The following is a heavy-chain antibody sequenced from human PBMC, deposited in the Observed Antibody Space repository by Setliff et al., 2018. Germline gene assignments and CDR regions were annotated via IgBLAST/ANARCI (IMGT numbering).Heavy chain of an antibody. D-gene: IGHD3-10*01. CDR2: IKEDGTXX. CDR1: GFALSSSW. V-gene: IGHV3-7*01. J-gene: IGHJ6*03. CDR3: ARDATRFKMYRGIKIRFYHIDV. Sequence: PGESLRLSCGVTGFALSSSWMSWVRQAPGKGLEWVANIKEDGTXXNXVDSVKGRXXISRDNARNSLFLQLTSLRAEDTAVYYCARDATRFKMYRGIKIRFYHIDVWGKGTTVTVS.